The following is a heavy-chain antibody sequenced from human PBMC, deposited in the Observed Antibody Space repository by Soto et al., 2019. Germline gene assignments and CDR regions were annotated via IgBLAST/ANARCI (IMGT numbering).Heavy chain of an antibody. Sequence: EVQLLESGGGLVQPGGSLRLSCAASGFTFSSYAMSWVRQAPGKGLEWVSAISGSGGSTYYADSMKGRFTISRDNSKNTLYLQMSSLRAEDTAVYYCAKGSSGWYERFDYWGQGTLVTVSS. CDR3: AKGSSGWYERFDY. D-gene: IGHD6-19*01. J-gene: IGHJ4*02. V-gene: IGHV3-23*01. CDR1: GFTFSSYA. CDR2: ISGSGGST.